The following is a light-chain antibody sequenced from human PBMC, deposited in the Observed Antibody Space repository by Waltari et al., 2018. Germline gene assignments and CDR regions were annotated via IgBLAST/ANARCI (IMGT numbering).Light chain of an antibody. CDR1: QSVSSN. V-gene: IGKV3-15*01. CDR2: GSS. Sequence: EIVMTQSPATLSVSPGERATHPCRASQSVSSNLAWYQLKPGQAHRLLIYGSSTRATGIPARFSGSGSGTEFTLTISILQSEDFAVYYCQQYNNWPPLYTFGQGTKLEIK. CDR3: QQYNNWPPLYT. J-gene: IGKJ2*01.